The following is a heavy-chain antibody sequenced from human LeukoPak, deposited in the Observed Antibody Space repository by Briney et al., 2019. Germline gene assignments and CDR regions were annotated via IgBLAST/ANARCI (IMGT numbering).Heavy chain of an antibody. V-gene: IGHV4-4*07. CDR1: GGSISSDY. CDR2: IYTSGST. J-gene: IGHJ5*02. D-gene: IGHD1-26*01. CDR3: ARLRLSGGSFSVGWFDP. Sequence: SETLSLTCTVSGGSISSDYWSWIRQPAGKGLEWIGRIYTSGSTNYNPSLKSRVTISVDTSKNQFSLKLSSVTAADTAVYFCARLRLSGGSFSVGWFDPWDQGIQVTVSS.